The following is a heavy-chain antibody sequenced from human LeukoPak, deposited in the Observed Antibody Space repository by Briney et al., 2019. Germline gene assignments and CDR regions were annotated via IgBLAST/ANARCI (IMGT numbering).Heavy chain of an antibody. J-gene: IGHJ3*02. CDR1: GDSISSSNW. CDR2: IYHSGIT. Sequence: SGTLSLTCDVSGDSISSSNWWSWVRQPPGKGLEWIGEIYHSGITNYNPSLKSRVTISVDKSKTQFSLKLSSVTAADTAVYYCASYCSGGSCYSDAFDIWGQGTMVTVSS. D-gene: IGHD2-15*01. V-gene: IGHV4-4*02. CDR3: ASYCSGGSCYSDAFDI.